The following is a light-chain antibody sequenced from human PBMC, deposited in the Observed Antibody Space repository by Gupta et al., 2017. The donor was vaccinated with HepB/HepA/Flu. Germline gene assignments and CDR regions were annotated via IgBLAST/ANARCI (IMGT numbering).Light chain of an antibody. Sequence: LSASVGDRVTITCRASQSISSYLNWYQQKPGKAPKLLIYAASSLQSGVPSRFSGSGSGTDFTLTISSLQPEDFATYYCQQSYSTPFTFGHGTKVDIK. J-gene: IGKJ3*01. CDR1: QSISSY. V-gene: IGKV1-39*01. CDR2: AAS. CDR3: QQSYSTPFT.